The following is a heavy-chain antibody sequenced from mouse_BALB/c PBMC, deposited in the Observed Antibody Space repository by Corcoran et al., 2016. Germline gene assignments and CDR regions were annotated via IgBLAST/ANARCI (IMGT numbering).Heavy chain of an antibody. D-gene: IGHD2-3*01. V-gene: IGHV9-3-1*01. J-gene: IGHJ4*01. Sequence: QIQLVQSGPELKKPGETVKISCKASGYTFTNYGMNWVKQAPGKGLKWMGWINTYTGEPTYADDFKGRFAFSLETSASTAYLQINNLKNEDTATYFCARWLLRSYAMDYLGQGTSVTVSS. CDR1: GYTFTNYG. CDR2: INTYTGEP. CDR3: ARWLLRSYAMDY.